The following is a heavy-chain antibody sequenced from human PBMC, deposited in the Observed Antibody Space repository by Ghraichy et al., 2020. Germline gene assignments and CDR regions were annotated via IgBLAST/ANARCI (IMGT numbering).Heavy chain of an antibody. D-gene: IGHD5-24*01. CDR2: IYYSGST. Sequence: SQTLSLTCTVSGGSISSYYWSWIRQPPGKGLEWIGYIYYSGSTNYNPSLKSRVTISVDTSKNQFSLKLSSVTAADTAVYYCARVQRGYNPRYFDYWGQGTLVTVSS. V-gene: IGHV4-59*01. CDR3: ARVQRGYNPRYFDY. J-gene: IGHJ4*02. CDR1: GGSISSYY.